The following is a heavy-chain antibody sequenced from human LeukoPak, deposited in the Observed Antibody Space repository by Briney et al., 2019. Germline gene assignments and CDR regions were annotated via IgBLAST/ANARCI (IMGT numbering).Heavy chain of an antibody. CDR2: IRSKAYGGTT. Sequence: HAGGSLRLSCTASGFTFGDYAMSWVRQAPGKGMEWVGFIRSKAYGGTTEYAASVKGRFTISRDDSKSIAYLQMNSLKTEDTAVYYCTRKPGLSREENAADYWGQGTLVTVSS. CDR1: GFTFGDYA. CDR3: TRKPGLSREENAADY. V-gene: IGHV3-49*04. J-gene: IGHJ4*02. D-gene: IGHD6-13*01.